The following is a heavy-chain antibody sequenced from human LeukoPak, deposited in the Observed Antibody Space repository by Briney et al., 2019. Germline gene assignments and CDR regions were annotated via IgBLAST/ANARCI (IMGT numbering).Heavy chain of an antibody. J-gene: IGHJ4*02. Sequence: PSETLSLSCTVSGDSISSFHWSWIRQSPGKGLEWIGEVAHKGPTVYSPTLNRKYNPSFKSRVTMSVDPSKNQFSLKLTSVTVADTATYYCVRQGTNSGYYLLDYWGQGHLVIVSS. CDR1: GDSISSFH. CDR2: VAHKGPTVYSPTLNR. D-gene: IGHD3-22*01. CDR3: VRQGTNSGYYLLDY. V-gene: IGHV4-59*08.